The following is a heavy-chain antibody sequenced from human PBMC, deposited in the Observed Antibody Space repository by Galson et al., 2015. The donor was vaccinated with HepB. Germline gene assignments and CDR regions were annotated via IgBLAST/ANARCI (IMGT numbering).Heavy chain of an antibody. CDR1: GFTFSSYG. CDR3: AKASMGCSGGSCYRLADY. CDR2: IRYDGSNK. Sequence: SLRLSCAASGFTFSSYGMHWVRQAPGKGLEWVAFIRYDGSNKYYADSVKGRFTISRDNFKNTLYLQMNSLRAEDTAVYYCAKASMGCSGGSCYRLADYWGQGTLVTVSS. V-gene: IGHV3-30*02. J-gene: IGHJ4*02. D-gene: IGHD2-15*01.